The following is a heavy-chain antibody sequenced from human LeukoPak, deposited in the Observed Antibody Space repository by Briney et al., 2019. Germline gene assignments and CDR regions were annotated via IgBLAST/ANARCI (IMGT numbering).Heavy chain of an antibody. D-gene: IGHD3-22*01. CDR2: ISYDGSNK. Sequence: GRSLRLSCAASGFTFSTYPMHWVRQAPGKGLEWVAVISYDGSNKDCADSVKGRFTLSRDNSENTLYLQMNSLRAEDTAMYYCARDLSHYYDGSDYYGYWGQGTLVTVSS. CDR1: GFTFSTYP. CDR3: ARDLSHYYDGSDYYGY. V-gene: IGHV3-30-3*01. J-gene: IGHJ4*02.